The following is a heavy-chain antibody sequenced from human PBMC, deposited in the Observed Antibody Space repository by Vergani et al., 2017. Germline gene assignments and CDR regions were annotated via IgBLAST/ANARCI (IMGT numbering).Heavy chain of an antibody. D-gene: IGHD3-10*01. CDR2: IIPILGIA. J-gene: IGHJ6*02. Sequence: QVQLVQSGAEVKKPGSSVKVSCKASGGTFSSYAISWVRQAPGQGLEWMGRIIPILGIANYAQKFQGRVTITADKSTSTAYMELSSLRSEDTAVYYCARDQMVRGGLLNYYYYYGMDVWGQGTTVTVSS. V-gene: IGHV1-69*04. CDR1: GGTFSSYA. CDR3: ARDQMVRGGLLNYYYYYGMDV.